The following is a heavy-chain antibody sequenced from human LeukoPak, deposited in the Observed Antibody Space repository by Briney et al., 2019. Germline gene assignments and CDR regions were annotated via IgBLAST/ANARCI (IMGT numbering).Heavy chain of an antibody. Sequence: GESLKISCKSSGYSFTSYWIGWVRQMPGKGLEWMGIIYPGDSDTRYSPSFQGQVTISADKSISTAYLQWSSLKASDTAMYYCARLAYCGGDCYSPSMDVWGQGTTVTVSS. CDR3: ARLAYCGGDCYSPSMDV. J-gene: IGHJ6*02. V-gene: IGHV5-51*01. CDR1: GYSFTSYW. CDR2: IYPGDSDT. D-gene: IGHD2-21*02.